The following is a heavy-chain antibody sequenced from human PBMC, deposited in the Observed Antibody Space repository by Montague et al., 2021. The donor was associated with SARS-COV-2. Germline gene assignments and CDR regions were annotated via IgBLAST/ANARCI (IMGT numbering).Heavy chain of an antibody. CDR1: GDSIGNGHW. CDR3: ARAAVTGATLDY. J-gene: IGHJ4*02. Sequence: SETLSLTCAVSGDSIGNGHWWRWVRQPPGKGLERIREDYHTGSTNYAPSRKSRVTISVNMSNDQPSLMVTFATAADTAVYYCARAAVTGATLDYWGQGSLVTVSS. V-gene: IGHV4-4*02. CDR2: DYHTGST. D-gene: IGHD4-23*01.